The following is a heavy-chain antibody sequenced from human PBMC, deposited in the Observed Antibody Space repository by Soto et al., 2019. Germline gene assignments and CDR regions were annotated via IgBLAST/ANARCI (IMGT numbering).Heavy chain of an antibody. CDR2: FYHSGST. D-gene: IGHD2-15*01. V-gene: IGHV4-38-2*01. J-gene: IGHJ3*02. Sequence: PSETLSLTCAVSGYSISSGYYWGWIRQPPGKGLEWIGSFYHSGSTYYNPSLKSRVTISVDTSKNQFSLELSSVTAADTAVYYCARLGYCSGGRCYSDSAFDIWDQGTMVTVTS. CDR3: ARLGYCSGGRCYSDSAFDI. CDR1: GYSISSGYY.